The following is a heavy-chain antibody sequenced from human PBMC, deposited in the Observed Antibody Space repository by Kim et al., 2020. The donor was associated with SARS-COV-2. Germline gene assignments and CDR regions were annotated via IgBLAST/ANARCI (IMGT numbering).Heavy chain of an antibody. J-gene: IGHJ6*02. CDR3: SRGASGSYSQDYGMDV. V-gene: IGHV3-66*02. CDR2: IYSGGYT. CDR1: GFTVSSNY. D-gene: IGHD1-26*01. Sequence: GGSLRLSCAASGFTVSSNYMSWVRQAPGEGLEWVSIIYSGGYTSYSDSVKGRFTISRDNSKNTLYLQMNILRADDTTVYYCSRGASGSYSQDYGMDVWGQGTTVTVSS.